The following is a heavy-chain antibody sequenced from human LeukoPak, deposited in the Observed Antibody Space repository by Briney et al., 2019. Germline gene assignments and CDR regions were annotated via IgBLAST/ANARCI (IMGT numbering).Heavy chain of an antibody. V-gene: IGHV3-21*01. D-gene: IGHD6-13*01. J-gene: IGHJ4*02. CDR2: ISSSSSYI. CDR1: GFTFSSYS. CDR3: ARGVAAAGTEASF. Sequence: GGSLRLSCAASGFTFSSYSMNWVRQATGKGLEWVSSISSSSSYIYYADSVKGRFTISRDNAKNSLYLQMNGLRAEDTAVYYCARGVAAAGTEASFWGQGTLVTVSS.